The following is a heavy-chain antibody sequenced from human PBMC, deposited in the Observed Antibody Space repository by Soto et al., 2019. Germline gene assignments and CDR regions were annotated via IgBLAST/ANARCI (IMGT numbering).Heavy chain of an antibody. CDR1: GFTFSSYA. J-gene: IGHJ4*02. CDR3: ASCVGGIAARPTPFDY. Sequence: RLSCAASGFTFSSYAMHWVRQAPGKGLEWVAVISYDGSNKYYADSVKGRFTISRDNAKNSLYLQMNSLRAEDTAVYYCASCVGGIAARPTPFDYWGQGTLVTVSS. V-gene: IGHV3-30-3*01. CDR2: ISYDGSNK. D-gene: IGHD6-6*01.